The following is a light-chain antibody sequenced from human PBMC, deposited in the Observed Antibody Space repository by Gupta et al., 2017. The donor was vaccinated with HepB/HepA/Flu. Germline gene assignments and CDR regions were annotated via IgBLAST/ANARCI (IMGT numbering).Light chain of an antibody. Sequence: EIVMTQSPATLSVSPGERATLSCRASQSVSSNLAWYQQKPGQAPRLLIYGASTRATGIPARFSGSRSGTEFTLTISSLQSEDFPVYYCQQDNNWPKTFGQGTKVEIK. CDR2: GAS. CDR1: QSVSSN. V-gene: IGKV3-15*01. CDR3: QQDNNWPKT. J-gene: IGKJ1*01.